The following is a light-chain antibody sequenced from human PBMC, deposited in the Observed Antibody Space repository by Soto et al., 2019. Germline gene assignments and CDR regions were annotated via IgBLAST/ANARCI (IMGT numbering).Light chain of an antibody. J-gene: IGLJ1*01. Sequence: QSVLTQPASVSGSPGQSITISCTGTNSDVGAYNYVSWYQQHPGKAPKVMIYEVSHRPSGVSNRFSGSKSDNTASLTISGLQPEDEADYYCSSYTSTSTTFVFGTGTKLTVL. CDR1: NSDVGAYNY. CDR2: EVS. CDR3: SSYTSTSTTFV. V-gene: IGLV2-14*01.